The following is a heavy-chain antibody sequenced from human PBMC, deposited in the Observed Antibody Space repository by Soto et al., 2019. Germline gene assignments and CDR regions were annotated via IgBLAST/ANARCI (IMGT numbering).Heavy chain of an antibody. V-gene: IGHV4-30-2*01. Sequence: SETLSLTCAVSGGSISSGGYSWSWIRQPPGKGLEWIGYIYHSGSTYYNPSLKSRVTISVDRSKNQFSLKLSSVTAADTAVYYCARIRRLWSGYNNWFDPWGQGTLVTVSS. D-gene: IGHD3-3*01. CDR2: IYHSGST. CDR3: ARIRRLWSGYNNWFDP. CDR1: GGSISSGGYS. J-gene: IGHJ5*02.